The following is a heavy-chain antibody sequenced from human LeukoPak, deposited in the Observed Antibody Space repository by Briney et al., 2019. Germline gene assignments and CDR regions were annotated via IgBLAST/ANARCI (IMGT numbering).Heavy chain of an antibody. CDR3: ARGYDFWSGYSPRRHGKYNWFDP. CDR2: IYYSGST. Sequence: PSETLSLTCAVYGGSFSGYYWSWIRQPPGKGLEWIGYIYYSGSTNYNPSLKSRVTISVDTSKNQFSLKLSSVTAADTAAYYCARGYDFWSGYSPRRHGKYNWFDPWGQGTLVTVSS. CDR1: GGSFSGYY. J-gene: IGHJ5*02. D-gene: IGHD3-3*01. V-gene: IGHV4-59*01.